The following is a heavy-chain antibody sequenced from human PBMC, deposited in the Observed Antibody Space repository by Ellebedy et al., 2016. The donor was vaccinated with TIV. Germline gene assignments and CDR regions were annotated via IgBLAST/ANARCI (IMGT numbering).Heavy chain of an antibody. CDR1: GDSITSYY. V-gene: IGHV4-59*01. CDR2: VFYSGIT. J-gene: IGHJ4*02. CDR3: AGVRDGSRTFDY. Sequence: MPSETLSLTCTVSGDSITSYYWNWLRQPPGQGLEWIGYVFYSGITNYNPSLRSRVTMSVDTSKDQFSLRLNSLTAADAAVYYCAGVRDGSRTFDYWGQGALVTVSS. D-gene: IGHD6-13*01.